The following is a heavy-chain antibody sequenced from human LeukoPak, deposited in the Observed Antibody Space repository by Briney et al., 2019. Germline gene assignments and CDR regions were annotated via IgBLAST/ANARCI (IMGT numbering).Heavy chain of an antibody. J-gene: IGHJ2*01. V-gene: IGHV3-30-3*01. D-gene: IGHD1-26*01. CDR3: ARDLFRGRVDL. CDR1: GFTFSSYA. Sequence: GGSPRLSCAASGFTFSSYAMHWVRQAPGKGLEWVAVISYDESNKYYADSVKGRFTISRDNSKNTLYLQMNSLRAEDTAVYYCARDLFRGRVDLWGRGTLVTVSS. CDR2: ISYDESNK.